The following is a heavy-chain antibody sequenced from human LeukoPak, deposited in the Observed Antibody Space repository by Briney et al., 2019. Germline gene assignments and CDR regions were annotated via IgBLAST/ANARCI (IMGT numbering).Heavy chain of an antibody. Sequence: SETLSLTCAVYGGSFSGYYWSRIRQPPGKGLEWIGEINHSGSTNYNPSLKSRVTISVDTSKNQFSLKLSSVTAADTAVYYCARGLGEAAAGDFYYFDSWGQGTLVTVSS. CDR3: ARGLGEAAAGDFYYFDS. V-gene: IGHV4-34*01. J-gene: IGHJ4*02. D-gene: IGHD6-13*01. CDR2: INHSGST. CDR1: GGSFSGYY.